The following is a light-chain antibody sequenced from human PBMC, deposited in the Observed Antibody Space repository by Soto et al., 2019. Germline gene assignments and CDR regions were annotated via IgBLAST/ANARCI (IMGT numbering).Light chain of an antibody. V-gene: IGLV2-14*01. Sequence: SGLTQPASGSGSPGQSITISCTGTSSDLGGYNYVSWYQHHPGKAPKLMIYEVSNRPSGVSNRFSGSKSGNTASLTISGLQAEDEADYYCSSYTSSSTLYVFGTGTKVTVL. CDR2: EVS. J-gene: IGLJ1*01. CDR1: SSDLGGYNY. CDR3: SSYTSSSTLYV.